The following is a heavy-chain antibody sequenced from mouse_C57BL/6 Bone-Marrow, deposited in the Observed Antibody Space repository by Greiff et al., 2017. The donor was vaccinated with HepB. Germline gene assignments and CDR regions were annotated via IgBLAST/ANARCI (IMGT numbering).Heavy chain of an antibody. D-gene: IGHD1-1*01. CDR3: TVITTVVATDWYFDV. J-gene: IGHJ1*03. Sequence: VQLQQSGAELVRPGASVKLSCTASGFNIKDDYMHWVKQRPEQGLEWIGWIDPENGDTEYASKFQGKATITADTSSNTAYLQLSSLTSEDTAVYYCTVITTVVATDWYFDVWGTGTTVTVSS. CDR1: GFNIKDDY. CDR2: IDPENGDT. V-gene: IGHV14-4*01.